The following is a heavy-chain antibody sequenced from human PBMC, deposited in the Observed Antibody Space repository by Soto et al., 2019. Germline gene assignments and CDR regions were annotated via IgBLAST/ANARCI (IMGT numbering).Heavy chain of an antibody. D-gene: IGHD3-3*02. J-gene: IGHJ5*02. CDR3: ARLGAFYQSIDP. CDR2: IYYSGST. Sequence: LSLTCSVSGGSIGSYYWSWIRQPPGKGLEWIGYIYYSGSTNYNPSLKSRVTISVDTSKNQFSLKLSSVTAADTAIYYCARLGAFYQSIDPWGQGTLVTVSS. CDR1: GGSIGSYY. V-gene: IGHV4-59*08.